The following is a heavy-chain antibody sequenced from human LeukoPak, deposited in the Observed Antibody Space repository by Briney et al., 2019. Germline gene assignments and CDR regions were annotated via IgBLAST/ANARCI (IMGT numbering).Heavy chain of an antibody. CDR3: ARDGRPLVGATCDY. CDR1: GYTFTSYY. CDR2: INPSGGST. D-gene: IGHD1-26*01. J-gene: IGHJ4*02. V-gene: IGHV1-46*01. Sequence: GASVKVSCTASGYTFTSYYMHWVRQAPGQGLEWMGIINPSGGSTSYAQKFQGRVGMTRDMSTSTVYMELSSLRSEDTAVYYCARDGRPLVGATCDYWGQGTLVTVSS.